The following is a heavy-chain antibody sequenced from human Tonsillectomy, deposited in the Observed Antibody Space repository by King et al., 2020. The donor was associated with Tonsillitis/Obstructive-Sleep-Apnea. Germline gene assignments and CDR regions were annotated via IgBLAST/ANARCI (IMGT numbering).Heavy chain of an antibody. CDR1: GGSISSSSYY. J-gene: IGHJ4*02. CDR2: IYYSGST. V-gene: IGHV4-39*01. CDR3: ARGYYDYIWGSYRSLDY. Sequence: LQLQESGPGLVKPSETLSLTCTVSGGSISSSSYYWGWIRQPPGKGLEWLGSIYYSGSTYYNPSLKSRVTISADTSKNQFSLKLSSVTAADTAVYYCARGYYDYIWGSYRSLDYWGQGTLVTVSS. D-gene: IGHD3-16*02.